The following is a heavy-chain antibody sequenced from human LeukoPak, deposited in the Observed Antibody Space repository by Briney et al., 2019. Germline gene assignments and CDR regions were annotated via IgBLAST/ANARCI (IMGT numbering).Heavy chain of an antibody. CDR3: ARVAVVGSGWYFDY. V-gene: IGHV4-59*12. Sequence: SETLSLTCTVSGGSINSYYWSWIRQPPGRGLEWVGSIHYSGSTSYNPSLRSRVTISVDTSKNQFSLKLSSVTAADTAVYYCARVAVVGSGWYFDYWGQGTLVTVSS. D-gene: IGHD6-19*01. CDR2: IHYSGST. CDR1: GGSINSYY. J-gene: IGHJ4*02.